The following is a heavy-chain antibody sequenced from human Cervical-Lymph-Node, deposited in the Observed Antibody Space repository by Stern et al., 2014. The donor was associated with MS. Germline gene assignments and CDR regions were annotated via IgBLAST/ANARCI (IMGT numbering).Heavy chain of an antibody. Sequence: EVQLVESGGGLVQPGGSVRLSCEASGIIVSRKYMSWVRQAPGKGLEWVSFINSVGSTKYAESVKGRFTTSRDNSQNTLYLQMNSLRGEDTAVYYCASGVGSGSYVSNYYYGMDVWGQGTTVIVSS. V-gene: IGHV3-66*02. CDR2: INSVGST. CDR3: ASGVGSGSYVSNYYYGMDV. D-gene: IGHD3-16*01. J-gene: IGHJ6*02. CDR1: GIIVSRKY.